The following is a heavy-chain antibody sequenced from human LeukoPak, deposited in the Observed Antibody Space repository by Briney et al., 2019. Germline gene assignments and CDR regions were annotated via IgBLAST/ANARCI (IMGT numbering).Heavy chain of an antibody. CDR3: ARGWSQYYYYYYMDV. D-gene: IGHD2-8*01. J-gene: IGHJ6*03. CDR1: GVSISSYY. V-gene: IGHV4-4*07. Sequence: SETLSLTCTVSGVSISSYYWSWIRQPAGKGLEWIGRIYTSASTNYTPSLKSRVSMSVDTSKNQFSLKLSSVTAADTAVYYCARGWSQYYYYYYMDVWGKGTTVTVSS. CDR2: IYTSAST.